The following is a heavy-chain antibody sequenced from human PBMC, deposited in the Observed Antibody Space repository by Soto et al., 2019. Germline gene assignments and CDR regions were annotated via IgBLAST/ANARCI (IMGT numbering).Heavy chain of an antibody. CDR1: GGSFSGYY. D-gene: IGHD3-3*01. CDR2: INHSGST. J-gene: IGHJ6*02. Sequence: SETLSLTCAVYGGSFSGYYWSWIRQPPGKGLEWIGEINHSGSTNYNPSLKSRVTISVDTSKNQFSLKLSSVTAADTAVYYCARGERSGYATYYYYYYGMDVWGQGTTVTVSS. V-gene: IGHV4-34*01. CDR3: ARGERSGYATYYYYYYGMDV.